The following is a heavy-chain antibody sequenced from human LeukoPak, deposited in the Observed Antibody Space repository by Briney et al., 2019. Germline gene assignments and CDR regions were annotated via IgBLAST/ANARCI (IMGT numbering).Heavy chain of an antibody. Sequence: ASVKVSCKASGYTFTSYYMHWVRQAPGQGLEWMGIINPSGGSTSYAQKFQGRVTMTRDTSTSTVYMELSSLRSEDTAVYYCAREYSSSWYPGAFDIWGQGTMVTVSS. CDR3: AREYSSSWYPGAFDI. D-gene: IGHD6-13*01. CDR2: INPSGGST. J-gene: IGHJ3*02. V-gene: IGHV1-46*01. CDR1: GYTFTSYY.